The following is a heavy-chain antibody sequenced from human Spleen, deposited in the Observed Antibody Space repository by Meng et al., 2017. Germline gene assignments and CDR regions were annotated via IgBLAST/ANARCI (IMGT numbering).Heavy chain of an antibody. CDR3: AKDIDSSGSLFDC. J-gene: IGHJ4*02. CDR1: GFTFSSYA. Sequence: GESLKISCAASGFTFSSYAMSWVRQPPGQGLEWVSALSHGGGSAYYADSVKGRFTISRDNSKNTLYLQMNSLRAEDTALYYCAKDIDSSGSLFDCWGQGTLVTVSS. D-gene: IGHD3-22*01. CDR2: LSHGGGSA. V-gene: IGHV3-23*01.